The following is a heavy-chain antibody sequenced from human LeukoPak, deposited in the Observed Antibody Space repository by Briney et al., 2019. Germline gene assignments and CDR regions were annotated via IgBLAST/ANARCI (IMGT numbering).Heavy chain of an antibody. J-gene: IGHJ6*04. CDR1: GFTFSSYS. CDR2: ISSSSSYI. CDR3: ARDKSSVRGFGDLSGPLDV. Sequence: GGSLRLSCAASGFTFSSYSMNWVRQAAGEGLEWVSSISSSSSYIYYADSVKGIFTISRAKAKNSLYQQLNSLRAEDTAMHYCARDKSSVRGFGDLSGPLDVWGKGTTVTVSS. D-gene: IGHD3-10*01. V-gene: IGHV3-21*01.